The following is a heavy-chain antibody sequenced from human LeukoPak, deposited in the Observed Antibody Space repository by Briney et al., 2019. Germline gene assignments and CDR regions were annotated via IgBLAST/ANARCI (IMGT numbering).Heavy chain of an antibody. J-gene: IGHJ3*01. D-gene: IGHD1-14*01. CDR3: ARDHHGIHSAFDV. CDR2: ISSDGSIT. V-gene: IGHV3-30-3*01. CDR1: GFTFSTYS. Sequence: LPGRSLRLSCAASGFTFSTYSMHWVRQAPGKGLEWVAVISSDGSITSYGDSVKGRFTISRDNAKNTLYLQMSSLRAEDTAVYYCARDHHGIHSAFDVWGQGTMVTVS.